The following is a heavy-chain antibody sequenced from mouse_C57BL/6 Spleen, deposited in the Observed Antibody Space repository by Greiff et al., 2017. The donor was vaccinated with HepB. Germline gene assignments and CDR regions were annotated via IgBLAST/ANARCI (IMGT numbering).Heavy chain of an antibody. J-gene: IGHJ2*01. CDR3: ARNKMVVATYFDY. CDR2: TNPTNGRT. CDR1: GYPFTSYW. Sequence: QGQLQQPGADLVKAGASVKMSCKASGYPFTSYWMHWVKQRLGPGLARSAETNPTNGRTYYKEKFTSKATLTVDKSSSTADMLLSGPTFADSAVDYGARNKMVVATYFDYWGQGTTLTVSS. D-gene: IGHD1-1*01. V-gene: IGHV1S81*02.